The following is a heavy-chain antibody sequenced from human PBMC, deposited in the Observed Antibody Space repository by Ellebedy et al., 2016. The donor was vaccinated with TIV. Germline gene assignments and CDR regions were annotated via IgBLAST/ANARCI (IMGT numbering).Heavy chain of an antibody. CDR2: TYKDGGT. CDR1: GFTVTSYF. CDR3: ARDPGGGGNYGDNWFDP. J-gene: IGHJ5*02. V-gene: IGHV3-66*01. D-gene: IGHD4-17*01. Sequence: PGGSLRLSCAASGFTVTSYFMSWVRQAPGKGLEWVSITYKDGGTNYTDSALGRFTISRDNSENTLYLQMDSLRAEDTAVYYCARDPGGGGNYGDNWFDPWGQGTPVTVTS.